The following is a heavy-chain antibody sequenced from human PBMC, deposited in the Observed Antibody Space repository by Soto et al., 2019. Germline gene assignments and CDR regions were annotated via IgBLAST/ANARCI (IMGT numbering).Heavy chain of an antibody. CDR3: ARDRIWFAFHI. CDR1: GFTVSSNY. J-gene: IGHJ3*02. CDR2: IYSGGST. V-gene: IGHV3-66*01. D-gene: IGHD3-9*01. Sequence: EVQLVESGGGLVQPGGSLRLSCAASGFTVSSNYMSWVRQAPGKGLEWVSVIYSGGSTYYADSVKGRFTISRDNSKNTLYLQMNSLRAEDTAVYYCARDRIWFAFHIWGQGTMVTVSS.